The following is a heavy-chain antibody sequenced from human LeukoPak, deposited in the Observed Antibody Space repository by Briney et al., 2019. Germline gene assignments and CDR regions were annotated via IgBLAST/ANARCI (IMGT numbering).Heavy chain of an antibody. Sequence: GSSVKVSCKASGGTFSSYAISWVRQAPGQGLEWVGGIIPIFGTTNYAQKFQDRVTITADKSTSTAYMELSSLRSEDTAVYYCARDIGPIDYWGQGTLVTVSS. J-gene: IGHJ4*02. CDR1: GGTFSSYA. V-gene: IGHV1-69*06. CDR2: IIPIFGTT. CDR3: ARDIGPIDY. D-gene: IGHD3-16*02.